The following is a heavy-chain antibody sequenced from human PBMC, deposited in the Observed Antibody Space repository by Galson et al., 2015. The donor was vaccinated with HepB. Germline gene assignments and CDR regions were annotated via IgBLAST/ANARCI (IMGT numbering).Heavy chain of an antibody. CDR1: GYTFTRYG. V-gene: IGHV1-18*01. D-gene: IGHD2-8*02. CDR3: ARGCRASTGGVCYRCDY. CDR2: ISAYNGNT. Sequence: SVKVSCKASGYTFTRYGISWVRQAPGQGLEWMGWISAYNGNTNYAQKLQGRVTMTTDTSTSTAYMELRSLRSDDTAVYYCARGCRASTGGVCYRCDYWGQGTLVTVSS. J-gene: IGHJ4*02.